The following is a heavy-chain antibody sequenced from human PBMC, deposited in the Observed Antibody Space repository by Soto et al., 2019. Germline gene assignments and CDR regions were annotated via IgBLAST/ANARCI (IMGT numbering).Heavy chain of an antibody. CDR3: AKDPLSLAPLFY. J-gene: IGHJ4*02. Sequence: GGSLRLSCAASGFTFSSYGMHWARQAPGKGLEWVAVIWYDGSNKYYADSVKGRFTISGDNSKNTLYLQMNSLRAEDTALYYCAKDPLSLAPLFYWGQGTLVTVSS. V-gene: IGHV3-33*06. CDR2: IWYDGSNK. D-gene: IGHD3-16*01. CDR1: GFTFSSYG.